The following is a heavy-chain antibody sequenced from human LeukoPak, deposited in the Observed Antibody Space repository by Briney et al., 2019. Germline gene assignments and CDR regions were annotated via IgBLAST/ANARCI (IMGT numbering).Heavy chain of an antibody. V-gene: IGHV4-34*01. J-gene: IGHJ5*02. D-gene: IGHD2-2*01. CDR1: GGSFSGYH. Sequence: SETLSLTCGVHGGSFSGYHWSWIRQPPGKGLEWIGEINHSGSTNYNSSLKSRVTISVDTSKNQFSLKLSSVTAADTAVYYCRKSSNLAYNGSDPGGQGPLVTVSS. CDR2: INHSGST. CDR3: RKSSNLAYNGSDP.